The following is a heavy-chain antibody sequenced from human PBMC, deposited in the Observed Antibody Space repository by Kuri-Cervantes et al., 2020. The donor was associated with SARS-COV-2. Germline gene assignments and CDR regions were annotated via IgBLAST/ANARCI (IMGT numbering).Heavy chain of an antibody. CDR3: AREGIVVDADAFDI. D-gene: IGHD2-2*01. CDR2: ISYDGSNK. J-gene: IGHJ3*02. Sequence: GESLKISCAASGFTFSSYSMNWVRQAPGKGLEWVAVISYDGSNKYYADSVKGRFTISRDNSKNTLYLQMNSLRAEDTAVYYCAREGIVVDADAFDIWGQGTMVTVSS. V-gene: IGHV3-30*03. CDR1: GFTFSSYS.